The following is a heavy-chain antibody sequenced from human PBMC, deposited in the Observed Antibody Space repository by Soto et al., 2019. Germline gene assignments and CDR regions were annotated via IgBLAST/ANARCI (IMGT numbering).Heavy chain of an antibody. J-gene: IGHJ6*02. D-gene: IGHD3-3*01. CDR3: AKFRFGVATQRENYYYYGMDV. V-gene: IGHV3-23*01. CDR1: GFTFSSYA. Sequence: GGSLRLSCAASGFTFSSYAMSWVRQAPGKGLEWVSAISGSGGSTYYADSVKGRFTISRDNSKNTLYLQMNSLRAEDTAVYYCAKFRFGVATQRENYYYYGMDVWGQGTTVTVSS. CDR2: ISGSGGST.